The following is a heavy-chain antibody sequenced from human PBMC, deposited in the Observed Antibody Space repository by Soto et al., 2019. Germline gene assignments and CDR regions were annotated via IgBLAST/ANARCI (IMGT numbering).Heavy chain of an antibody. CDR2: INHSGST. J-gene: IGHJ6*02. V-gene: IGHV4-34*01. CDR1: VGSFSGYY. CDR3: ARRRGYGGLNYYYYGMDV. D-gene: IGHD5-12*01. Sequence: SETLSLTCSVYVGSFSGYYWSWMRQPPGKGLEWIGEINHSGSTNYNPSLKSRVTISVDTSKNQFSLKLSSVTAADTAVYYCARRRGYGGLNYYYYGMDVWGQGTTVTVSS.